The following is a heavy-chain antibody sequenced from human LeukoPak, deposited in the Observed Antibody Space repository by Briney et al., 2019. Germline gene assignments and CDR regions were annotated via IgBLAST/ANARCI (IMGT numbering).Heavy chain of an antibody. J-gene: IGHJ4*02. V-gene: IGHV4-4*07. CDR2: IYTSGST. CDR3: ARDSPYDCSGGSCYLGLNY. Sequence: SETLSLTCTVPGGSISRYYWGWIRQPAGKGLEWIGRIYTSGSTNYNPSLKSRVTMSVDTSKNQFSLKLSSVTAADTAVYYCARDSPYDCSGGSCYLGLNYWGQGTLVTVSS. D-gene: IGHD2-15*01. CDR1: GGSISRYY.